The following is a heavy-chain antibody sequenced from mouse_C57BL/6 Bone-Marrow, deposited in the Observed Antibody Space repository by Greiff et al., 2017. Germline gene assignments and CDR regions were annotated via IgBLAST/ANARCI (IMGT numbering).Heavy chain of an antibody. J-gene: IGHJ3*01. Sequence: QVQLQQPGAELVKPGASVKLSCKASGYTFTSYWMHWVKQRPGQGLEWIGMIHPNSGSTNYNEKFKRKATLTVDKSSSTAYMQLSSLTSEDSAVYYCARGRFGNSFAYWGQGTLVTVSA. CDR2: IHPNSGST. CDR1: GYTFTSYW. D-gene: IGHD2-1*01. V-gene: IGHV1-64*01. CDR3: ARGRFGNSFAY.